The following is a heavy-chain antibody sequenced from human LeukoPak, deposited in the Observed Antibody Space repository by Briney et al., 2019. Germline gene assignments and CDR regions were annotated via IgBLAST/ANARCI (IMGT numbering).Heavy chain of an antibody. CDR3: SRGPENPLNWYLDL. CDR2: VYSSGSA. J-gene: IGHJ2*01. V-gene: IGHV4-61*09. Sequence: SETLSLTCSVSGGSISSGRFYWNWIRQPAGTGLEWLGHVYSSGSAKYNPSLKSRVTISLDTSKNQFSLKLNSVTADDTAVYYCSRGPENPLNWYLDLWGRGTLVTVSS. D-gene: IGHD1-14*01. CDR1: GGSISSGRFY.